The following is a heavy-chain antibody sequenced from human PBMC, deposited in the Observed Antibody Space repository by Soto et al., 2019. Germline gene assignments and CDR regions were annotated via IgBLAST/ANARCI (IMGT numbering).Heavy chain of an antibody. CDR2: ISAYNGNT. Sequence: QVQLVQSGAEVKKPGASVKVSCKASGYTFTSYGISWVRQAPGQGLAWMGGISAYNGNTYYEQELQGRVTMTTDAYTSTAYIELRDLRSDDTDVYYCARHSSGWFVHSYCMAVWGQGTTVTVSS. CDR3: ARHSSGWFVHSYCMAV. V-gene: IGHV1-18*01. CDR1: GYTFTSYG. D-gene: IGHD6-19*01. J-gene: IGHJ6*02.